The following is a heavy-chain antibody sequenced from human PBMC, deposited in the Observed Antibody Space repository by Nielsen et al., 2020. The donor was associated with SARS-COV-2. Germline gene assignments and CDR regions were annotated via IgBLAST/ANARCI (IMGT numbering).Heavy chain of an antibody. CDR1: GFTFGDVG. CDR3: VKDMRAGGVTVVRGTPTSGHYGMDV. D-gene: IGHD3-10*01. V-gene: IGHV3-9*01. CDR2: ISWDSGNI. Sequence: SLKISYVASGFTFGDVGMHWVRQPPGKGLEWVASISWDSGNISYVDSVKGRFTISRDNAQNSLFLEMKTLRAEDTALYYCVKDMRAGGVTVVRGTPTSGHYGMDVWGQGTTVTVSS. J-gene: IGHJ6*02.